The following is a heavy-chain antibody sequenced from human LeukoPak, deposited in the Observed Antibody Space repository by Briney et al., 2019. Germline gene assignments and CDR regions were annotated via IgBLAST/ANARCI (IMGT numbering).Heavy chain of an antibody. CDR2: INPSGGST. J-gene: IGHJ5*02. V-gene: IGHV1-46*01. Sequence: ASVKVSCKASGYTFTSYYMHWVRQAPGQGLEWMGIINPSGGSTSYAQKFQGRVTMTRDTSISTAYMEVNRLRSDDTAVYYCATESITMVRGLGKSNCFDPWGQGTLVTVSS. CDR3: ATESITMVRGLGKSNCFDP. CDR1: GYTFTSYY. D-gene: IGHD3-10*01.